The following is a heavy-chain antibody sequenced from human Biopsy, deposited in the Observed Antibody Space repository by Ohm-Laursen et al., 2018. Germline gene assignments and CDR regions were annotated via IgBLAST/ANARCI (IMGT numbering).Heavy chain of an antibody. D-gene: IGHD1-1*01. CDR2: FALENGKT. CDR1: GPILTAPS. CDR3: AADINVWNVNY. Sequence: ASETALRKVYGPILTAPSTHWVRQDPGSGIEWQAGFALENGKTIHAQKFQGRITMTEDTSTDTAYMELSSLRSEDTAVYFCAADINVWNVNYWGQGTQVTVSS. J-gene: IGHJ4*02. V-gene: IGHV1-24*01.